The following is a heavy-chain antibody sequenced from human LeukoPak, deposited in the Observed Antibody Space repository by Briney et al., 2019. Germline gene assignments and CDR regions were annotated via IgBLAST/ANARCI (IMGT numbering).Heavy chain of an antibody. CDR3: ARGRYYYDSSGFDAFDI. D-gene: IGHD3-22*01. Sequence: PSETLSLTCTVSGGSISSYYWSWTRQPAGKGLEWIGRIHTTGSTNYNPSLTSRVTMSVDTSKNQFSLKLSSVTAADTAVYYCARGRYYYDSSGFDAFDIWGQGTMVTVSS. CDR1: GGSISSYY. CDR2: IHTTGST. V-gene: IGHV4-4*07. J-gene: IGHJ3*02.